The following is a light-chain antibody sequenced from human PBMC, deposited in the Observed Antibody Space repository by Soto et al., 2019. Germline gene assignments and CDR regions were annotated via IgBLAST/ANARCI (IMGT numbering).Light chain of an antibody. CDR3: AAWDDSLSGWV. CDR2: KND. Sequence: QSVLTQPPSASGTPGQRVTISCSGSSSNIGYNYVYWYQQLPATAPKLLIYKNDQRPSGVPDRFSGSKSGPSASLAISGLRSEDEADYYCAAWDDSLSGWVFGGVTKLTVL. J-gene: IGLJ3*02. V-gene: IGLV1-47*01. CDR1: SSNIGYNY.